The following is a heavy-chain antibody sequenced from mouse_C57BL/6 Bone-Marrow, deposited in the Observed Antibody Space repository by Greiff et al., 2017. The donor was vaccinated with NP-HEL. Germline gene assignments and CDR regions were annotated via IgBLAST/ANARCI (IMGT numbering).Heavy chain of an antibody. V-gene: IGHV7-1*01. CDR1: GFTFSDFY. J-gene: IGHJ4*01. CDR2: SRNKANDYTT. CDR3: ARDANITTAGMDY. Sequence: EVKVVESGGGLVQSGRSLRLSCATSGFTFSDFYMEWVRQAPGKGLEWIAASRNKANDYTTEYSASVKGRFIVSRDTSQSILYLQMNALRAEDTAIYYCARDANITTAGMDYWGQGTSGTVSS. D-gene: IGHD1-1*01.